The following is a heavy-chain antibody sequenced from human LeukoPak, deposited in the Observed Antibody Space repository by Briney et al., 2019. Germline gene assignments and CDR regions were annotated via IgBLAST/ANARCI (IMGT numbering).Heavy chain of an antibody. CDR3: ARGGDYYDSSGYCDDAFDI. D-gene: IGHD3-22*01. CDR2: INPKSGGT. Sequence: ASVKVSCKASGYTFTGYYIHWVRQAPGQGLEWMGWINPKSGGTNYAQKFQCRVTMTRDTSISTAYMELRRLRYDDTAVYYCARGGDYYDSSGYCDDAFDIWGQGTTVTVSS. J-gene: IGHJ3*02. V-gene: IGHV1-2*02. CDR1: GYTFTGYY.